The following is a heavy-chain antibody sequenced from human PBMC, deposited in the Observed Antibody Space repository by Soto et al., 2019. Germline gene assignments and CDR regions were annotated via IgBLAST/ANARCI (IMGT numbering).Heavy chain of an antibody. J-gene: IGHJ6*02. D-gene: IGHD4-17*01. CDR1: GGSISSGGYY. CDR2: IYYSGST. V-gene: IGHV4-31*03. Sequence: SETLSLTCTVSGGSISSGGYYWSWIRQHPGKGLEWIGYIYYSGSTYYNPSLKSRVTISVDTSKNQFSLKLSSVTAADTAVYYCAREKKLRDYGDYEGMGMDVWGQGTTVTVSS. CDR3: AREKKLRDYGDYEGMGMDV.